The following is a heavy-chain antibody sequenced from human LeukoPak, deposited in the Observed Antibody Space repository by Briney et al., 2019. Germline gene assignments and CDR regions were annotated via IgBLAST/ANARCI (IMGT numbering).Heavy chain of an antibody. V-gene: IGHV1-18*01. D-gene: IGHD6-6*01. Sequence: GSVKVSCKASGYTFTSYGISWVRQAPGQGLEWIGWISGYNGNTKYAQKFQGRVTITTDESTSTAYMELSSLRSEDTAVYYCARGISIAAPSPLYYFDYWGQGTLVTVSS. CDR1: GYTFTSYG. CDR2: ISGYNGNT. CDR3: ARGISIAAPSPLYYFDY. J-gene: IGHJ4*02.